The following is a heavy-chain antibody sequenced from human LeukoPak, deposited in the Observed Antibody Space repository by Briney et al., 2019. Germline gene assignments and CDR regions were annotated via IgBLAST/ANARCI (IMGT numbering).Heavy chain of an antibody. J-gene: IGHJ3*02. V-gene: IGHV4-34*01. D-gene: IGHD3-10*01. Sequence: SETLSLTCAVYGGSFGGYYWSWIRQPPGKGLEWIGEINHSGSTNYNPSLKSRVTISVDTSKNQFSLKLSSVTAADTAVYYCARTRLLWFGELLFRDAFDIWGQGTMVTVSS. CDR1: GGSFGGYY. CDR3: ARTRLLWFGELLFRDAFDI. CDR2: INHSGST.